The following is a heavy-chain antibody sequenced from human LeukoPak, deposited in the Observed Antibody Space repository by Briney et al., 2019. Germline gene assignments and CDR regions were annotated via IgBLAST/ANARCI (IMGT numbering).Heavy chain of an antibody. CDR2: ISWNSGSI. V-gene: IGHV3-9*01. J-gene: IGHJ4*02. Sequence: GGSLRLSCAASGFTFDDYAMHWVRQAPGKGLEWVSGISWNSGSIGYADSVKGRFTISRDSAKNSLYLQMNSLRAEDTALYYCAKDAIVGATRPYYFDYWGQGTLVTVSS. CDR3: AKDAIVGATRPYYFDY. D-gene: IGHD1-26*01. CDR1: GFTFDDYA.